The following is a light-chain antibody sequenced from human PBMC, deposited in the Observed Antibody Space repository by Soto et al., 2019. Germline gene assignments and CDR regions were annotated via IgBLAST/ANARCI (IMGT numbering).Light chain of an antibody. J-gene: IGLJ2*01. Sequence: QSALTQPPSASGSPGQSVAISCTGTTSDVGGYNYVSWYQQHPGKAPKLIIYGVTKRPSGVPDRFSGSKSGNTASLTVSGLQGEDEADYYCSSYVASNTLVFGGGTKVTVL. CDR1: TSDVGGYNY. CDR3: SSYVASNTLV. V-gene: IGLV2-8*01. CDR2: GVT.